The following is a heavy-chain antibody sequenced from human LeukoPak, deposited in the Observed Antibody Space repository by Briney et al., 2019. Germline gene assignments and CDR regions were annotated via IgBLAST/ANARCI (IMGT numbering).Heavy chain of an antibody. CDR3: ARGPDVEMATIYYFDY. V-gene: IGHV4-31*03. Sequence: SETLSLTCTVSGGSISSGGYYWSWIRQHPGKGLEWIGYIYYSGSTNYNPSLKSRVTISVDTSKNQFSLKLSSVTAADTAVYYCARGPDVEMATIYYFDYWGQGTLVTVS. CDR2: IYYSGST. CDR1: GGSISSGGYY. D-gene: IGHD5-24*01. J-gene: IGHJ4*02.